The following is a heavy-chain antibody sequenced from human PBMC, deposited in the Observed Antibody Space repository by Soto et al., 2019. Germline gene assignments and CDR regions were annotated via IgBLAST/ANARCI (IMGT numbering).Heavy chain of an antibody. CDR3: ARVGREYCSSTSCYGAGPYYYGMGV. Sequence: SETLSLTCTVSGGSISNAAYSWSWIRQPPGKGLEWIGYIYPSGMPFYNPSLRSRVTISIDRSNDQFSLNLKSVTAADTAVYYCARVGREYCSSTSCYGAGPYYYGMGVWGQGTTVTVSS. V-gene: IGHV4-30-2*01. D-gene: IGHD2-2*01. CDR1: GGSISNAAYS. J-gene: IGHJ6*02. CDR2: IYPSGMP.